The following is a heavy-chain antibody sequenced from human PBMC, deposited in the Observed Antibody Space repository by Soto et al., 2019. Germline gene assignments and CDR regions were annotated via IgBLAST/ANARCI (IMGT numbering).Heavy chain of an antibody. CDR2: INHSGST. D-gene: IGHD3-16*02. J-gene: IGHJ5*02. Sequence: SETLSLTCAVYGGSFSGYYWSWIRQPPGKGLEWIGEINHSGSTNYNPSLKSRVTISVDTSKNQFSLKLSSVTAADTAVYYCARGTYDYSWGSYRPRKRFWFDPWGQGTLVTVSS. CDR3: ARGTYDYSWGSYRPRKRFWFDP. CDR1: GGSFSGYY. V-gene: IGHV4-34*01.